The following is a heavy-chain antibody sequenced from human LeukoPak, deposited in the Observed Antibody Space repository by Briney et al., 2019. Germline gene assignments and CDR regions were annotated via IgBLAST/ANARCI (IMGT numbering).Heavy chain of an antibody. CDR2: ISAYNGNT. V-gene: IGHV1-18*01. Sequence: GASVKVSCKASGYTFTSYGISWMRQAPGQGLEWMGWISAYNGNTNYAQKLQGRVTMTTDTSTSTAYMELRSLRSDDTAVYYCARAYDFWSGYSNWFDPWGQGTLVTVSS. J-gene: IGHJ5*02. CDR3: ARAYDFWSGYSNWFDP. D-gene: IGHD3-3*01. CDR1: GYTFTSYG.